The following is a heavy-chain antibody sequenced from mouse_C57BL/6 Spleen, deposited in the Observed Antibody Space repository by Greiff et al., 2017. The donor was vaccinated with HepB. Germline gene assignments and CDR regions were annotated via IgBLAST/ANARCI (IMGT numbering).Heavy chain of an antibody. CDR2: IYPGDGDT. J-gene: IGHJ3*01. CDR3: AREEDYDYDWFAY. Sequence: QVQLKQSGAELVKPGASVKISCKASGYAFSSYWMNWVKQRPGKGLEWIGQIYPGDGDTNYNGKFKGKATLTADKSSSTAYMQLSSLTSEDSAVYFCAREEDYDYDWFAYWGQGTLVTVSA. CDR1: GYAFSSYW. D-gene: IGHD2-4*01. V-gene: IGHV1-80*01.